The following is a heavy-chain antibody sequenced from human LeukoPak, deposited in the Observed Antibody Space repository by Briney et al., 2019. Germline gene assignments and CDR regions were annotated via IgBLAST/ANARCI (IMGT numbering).Heavy chain of an antibody. D-gene: IGHD3-3*01. Sequence: GSLRLSCAASGFTFSDYAMSWVRQPPGKGLEWIGEINHSGSTNYNPSLKSRVTISVDTSKNQFSLKLSSVTAADTAVYYCARARRITIFGVPYYYYYGMDVWGQGTTVTVSS. CDR3: ARARRITIFGVPYYYYYGMDV. J-gene: IGHJ6*02. CDR2: INHSGST. V-gene: IGHV4-34*01. CDR1: GFTFSDYA.